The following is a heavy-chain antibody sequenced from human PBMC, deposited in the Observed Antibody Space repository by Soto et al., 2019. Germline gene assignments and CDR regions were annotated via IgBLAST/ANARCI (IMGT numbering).Heavy chain of an antibody. CDR2: IYYSGST. V-gene: IGHV4-31*11. J-gene: IGHJ4*02. CDR1: GGFIGSYH. CDR3: ARAATHYDSDPFDY. Sequence: PSETLSLTCAFSGGFIGSYHWSWIRQHPGKGLEWIGYIYYSGSTYYNPSLKSRVTISVDTSKNEFSLKLSSVTAADTAVYYCARAATHYDSDPFDYWGQGTLVTVS. D-gene: IGHD3-22*01.